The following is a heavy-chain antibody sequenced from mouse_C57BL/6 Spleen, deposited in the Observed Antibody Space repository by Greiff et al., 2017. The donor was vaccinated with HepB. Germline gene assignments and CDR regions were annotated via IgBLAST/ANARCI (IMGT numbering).Heavy chain of an antibody. Sequence: EVHLVESGEGLVKPGGSLKLSCAASGFTFSSYAMSWVRQTPEKRLEWVAYISSGGDYIYYADTVKGRFTISRDNARNTLYLQMSSLKSEDTAMYYCTRDNSNYGVDYWGQGTSVTVSS. V-gene: IGHV5-9-1*02. CDR1: GFTFSSYA. CDR2: ISSGGDYI. CDR3: TRDNSNYGVDY. J-gene: IGHJ4*01. D-gene: IGHD2-5*01.